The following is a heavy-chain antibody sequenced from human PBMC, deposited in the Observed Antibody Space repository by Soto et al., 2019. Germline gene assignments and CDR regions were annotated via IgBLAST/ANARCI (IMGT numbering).Heavy chain of an antibody. CDR1: GFTFSSYG. J-gene: IGHJ4*02. CDR3: AKDRATVVTGFDC. Sequence: GGSLRLSCAASGFTFSSYGMHWVRQAPGKGLEWVAVISYDGSNKYYADSVKGRFTISRDNSKNTLYLQMNSLRAEDTAVYYCAKDRATVVTGFDCWGQGTLVTVSS. D-gene: IGHD4-17*01. V-gene: IGHV3-30*18. CDR2: ISYDGSNK.